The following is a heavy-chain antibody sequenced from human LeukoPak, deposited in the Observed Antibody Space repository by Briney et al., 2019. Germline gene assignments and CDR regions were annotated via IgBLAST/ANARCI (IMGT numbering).Heavy chain of an antibody. J-gene: IGHJ4*02. Sequence: WGSLRLSCAASGFTFSSYNMNWVRQAPGKGLEWVSFISSTSTNMYYADSVQGRFTISRDSAKNSLYLQMNSLRAEDTAVYYCAREGSGSYRPRWGQGTLVTVSS. CDR3: AREGSGSYRPR. D-gene: IGHD1-26*01. CDR1: GFTFSSYN. CDR2: ISSTSTNM. V-gene: IGHV3-48*01.